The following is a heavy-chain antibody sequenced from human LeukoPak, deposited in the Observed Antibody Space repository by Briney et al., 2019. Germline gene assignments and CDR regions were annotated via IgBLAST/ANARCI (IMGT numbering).Heavy chain of an antibody. CDR2: ISYDGSNK. D-gene: IGHD6-19*01. V-gene: IGHV3-30*18. Sequence: GGSLRLPCAASGFTFSSYGTHWVRQAPGKGLEWVAVISYDGSNKYYADSVKGRFTISRDNSKNTLYLQMNSLRAEDTAVYYCAKSSGCDYWGQGTLVTVSS. CDR1: GFTFSSYG. J-gene: IGHJ4*02. CDR3: AKSSGCDY.